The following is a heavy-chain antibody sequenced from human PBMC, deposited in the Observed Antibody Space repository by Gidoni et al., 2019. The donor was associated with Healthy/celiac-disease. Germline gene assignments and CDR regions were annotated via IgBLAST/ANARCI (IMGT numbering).Heavy chain of an antibody. D-gene: IGHD3-3*01. V-gene: IGHV2-26*01. CDR2: IFSNDEK. Sequence: QVTLNASGPVLVKPTEPLTLSFTVSGFSLRNARMSVSWIRQPPGKALEWLAHIFSNDEKSYSTSLKSRLNISKDISKRKVVLTMTNMDPVDTATYYCARINDFWSGYSKDYFDYWGQGTLVTVSS. CDR1: GFSLRNARMS. CDR3: ARINDFWSGYSKDYFDY. J-gene: IGHJ4*02.